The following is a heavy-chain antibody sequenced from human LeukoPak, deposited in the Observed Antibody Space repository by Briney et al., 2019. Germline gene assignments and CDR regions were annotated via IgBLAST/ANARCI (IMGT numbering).Heavy chain of an antibody. CDR2: IYYSGST. CDR1: GGSISSSSYY. Sequence: SETLSLTRTVSGGSISSSSYYWGWIRQPPGKGLEWIGSIYYSGSTYYNPSLKSRVTISVDKSKNQFSLKLSSVTAADTAVYYCAREPVAGTPDAFDIWGQGTMVTVSS. J-gene: IGHJ3*02. D-gene: IGHD6-19*01. V-gene: IGHV4-39*07. CDR3: AREPVAGTPDAFDI.